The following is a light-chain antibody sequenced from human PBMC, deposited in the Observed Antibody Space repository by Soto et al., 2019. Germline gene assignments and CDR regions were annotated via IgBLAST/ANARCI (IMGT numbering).Light chain of an antibody. CDR3: SSYTRSSTLHGPQ. V-gene: IGLV2-14*01. CDR1: SSDVGGYNY. J-gene: IGLJ2*01. CDR2: DVS. Sequence: QSALTQPASVSGSPGQSITISCTGTSSDVGGYNYVSWYQQHPGKAPKLMIYDVSNRPSGVSNRFSGSKSGNTASLTISGLQAEDEADYYCSSYTRSSTLHGPQFGGGTKLTVL.